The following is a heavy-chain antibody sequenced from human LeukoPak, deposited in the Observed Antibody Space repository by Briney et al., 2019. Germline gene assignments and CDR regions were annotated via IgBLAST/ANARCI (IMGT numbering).Heavy chain of an antibody. Sequence: PSDTLSLTCAVYGGSFRGYYWSWLRHPPGKGLEWSGEINHSGSTNYNPSLKSRVTISVDTSKNQFSLKLSSVTAADTAVYYCARYSDILTGYYYPYAFDIWGQGTMVTVSS. J-gene: IGHJ3*02. CDR3: ARYSDILTGYYYPYAFDI. D-gene: IGHD3-9*01. CDR2: INHSGST. CDR1: GGSFRGYY. V-gene: IGHV4-34*01.